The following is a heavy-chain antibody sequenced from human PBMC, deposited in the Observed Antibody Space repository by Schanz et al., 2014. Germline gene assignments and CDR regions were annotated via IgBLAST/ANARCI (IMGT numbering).Heavy chain of an antibody. CDR3: ARGRVVPAAPEFDY. J-gene: IGHJ4*02. Sequence: QVQLQESGPGLVKPSETLSLTCTVSSASIRTYYWSWIRQPPGKGLEWIGYIYYSGSTTYNPSLKSRVTISVDTSKKQFSLHLSSVTAADTAVYYCARGRVVPAAPEFDYWGQGILVTVSS. V-gene: IGHV4-59*01. CDR2: IYYSGST. D-gene: IGHD2-2*01. CDR1: SASIRTYY.